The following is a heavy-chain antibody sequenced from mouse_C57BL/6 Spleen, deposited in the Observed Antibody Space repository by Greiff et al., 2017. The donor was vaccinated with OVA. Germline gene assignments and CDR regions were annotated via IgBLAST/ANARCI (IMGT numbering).Heavy chain of an antibody. CDR3: ARDGSSGAWFAY. V-gene: IGHV1-50*01. J-gene: IGHJ3*01. Sequence: QVQLQQSGAELVKPGASVKLSCKASGYTFTSYWMQWVKQRPGQGLEWIGEIDPSDSYTNYNQKFKGKATLTVDTSSSTAYMQLSSLTSEDSAVYYCARDGSSGAWFAYWGQGTLVTVSA. CDR1: GYTFTSYW. CDR2: IDPSDSYT. D-gene: IGHD3-2*02.